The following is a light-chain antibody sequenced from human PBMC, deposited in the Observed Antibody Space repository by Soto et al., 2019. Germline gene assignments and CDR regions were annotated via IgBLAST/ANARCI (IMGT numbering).Light chain of an antibody. CDR2: EVS. CDR1: SSDVGGYNF. CDR3: SSYTSSSTLV. V-gene: IGLV2-14*01. J-gene: IGLJ2*01. Sequence: QSALTQPASVSGSPGQSLTISCTGTSSDVGGYNFVSWYQQHPGKAPKLMIYEVSDRPSGVSYRFSGSKSGNTASLTISGLHAEDEADYYCSSYTSSSTLVFGGGTKLTVL.